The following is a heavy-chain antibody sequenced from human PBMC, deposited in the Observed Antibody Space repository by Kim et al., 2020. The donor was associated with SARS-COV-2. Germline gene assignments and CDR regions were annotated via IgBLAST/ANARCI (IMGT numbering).Heavy chain of an antibody. CDR2: INHSGST. CDR3: ARGLIWFGENYFDY. CDR1: GGSFSGYY. Sequence: SETLSLTCAVYGGSFSGYYWSWIRQPPGKGLEWIGEINHSGSTNYNPSLKSRVTISVDTSKNQFSLKLSSVTAADTAVYYCARGLIWFGENYFDYWGQGTLVTVSS. D-gene: IGHD3-10*01. V-gene: IGHV4-34*01. J-gene: IGHJ4*02.